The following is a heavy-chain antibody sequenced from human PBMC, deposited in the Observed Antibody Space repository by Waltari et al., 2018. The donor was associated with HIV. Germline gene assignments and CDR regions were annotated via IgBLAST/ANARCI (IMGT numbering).Heavy chain of an antibody. Sequence: EVQLLESGGGLVQPGGSLRLSCAASGFTFSNFWMHWVRQVPGKGPVWISRLNGDGTTNLYADSVKGRFTISRDNTRDALYLQMNSLRAEDTAVYYCARRHATEGVLDLWGRGTWSLSPQ. CDR3: ARRHATEGVLDL. J-gene: IGHJ2*01. CDR2: LNGDGTTN. D-gene: IGHD3-10*01. CDR1: GFTFSNFW. V-gene: IGHV3-74*01.